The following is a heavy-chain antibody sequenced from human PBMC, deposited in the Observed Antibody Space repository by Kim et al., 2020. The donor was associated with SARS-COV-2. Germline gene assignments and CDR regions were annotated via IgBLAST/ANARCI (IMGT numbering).Heavy chain of an antibody. CDR2: ISYSGNP. CDR3: ARGPPLDY. Sequence: SETLSLTCSVSGGSIGTGGKFWTWIRQHPAKGLEWIGYISYSGNPHYRPSLRSRVSIALQTSENQFSLTLTSVTAADTAVYSCARGPPLDYWGQGTLVTV. V-gene: IGHV4-31*03. J-gene: IGHJ4*02. CDR1: GGSIGTGGKF.